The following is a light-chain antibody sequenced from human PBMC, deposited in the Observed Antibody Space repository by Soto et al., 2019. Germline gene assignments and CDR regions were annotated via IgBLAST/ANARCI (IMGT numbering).Light chain of an antibody. J-gene: IGLJ2*01. V-gene: IGLV1-36*01. Sequence: QSVLTQPPSVSEAPRQRVTISCSGSSSNIGNNAVNWYQQLPGKAPKLLLYYDDLLPSGVSDRFSGSKSGTSASLAISGLQSEDEADYYGAAWDDSLNGVVFGGGTKLTVL. CDR2: YDD. CDR1: SSNIGNNA. CDR3: AAWDDSLNGVV.